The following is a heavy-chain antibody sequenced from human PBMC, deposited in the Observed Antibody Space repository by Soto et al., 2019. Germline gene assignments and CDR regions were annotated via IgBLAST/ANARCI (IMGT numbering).Heavy chain of an antibody. D-gene: IGHD3-10*02. V-gene: IGHV4-39*01. Sequence: SETLSLTGTVSGDAITASYSTWAGSRQPPGKGREGIGTFDYSGTTSQNPPLRSRITISGDTSRNQFSLNLRSVTAADSGVYYCAKLVRDDVRRSDLDHWGQGTLVTVSS. CDR3: AKLVRDDVRRSDLDH. CDR1: GDAITASYST. J-gene: IGHJ4*02. CDR2: FDYSGTT.